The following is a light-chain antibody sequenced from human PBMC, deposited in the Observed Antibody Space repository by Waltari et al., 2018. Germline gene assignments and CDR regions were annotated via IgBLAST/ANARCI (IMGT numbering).Light chain of an antibody. J-gene: IGKJ4*01. CDR2: DAS. Sequence: EIVLTQSPATLSLSSGDRATLPCRASQSVSSSLAWYQQRPGQAPRLLIYDASNRATGIPARFSGSGSGTDFTLTICSLEPEDFAVYYCQQRSSWPFTFGGGTKVEVK. CDR1: QSVSSS. V-gene: IGKV3-11*01. CDR3: QQRSSWPFT.